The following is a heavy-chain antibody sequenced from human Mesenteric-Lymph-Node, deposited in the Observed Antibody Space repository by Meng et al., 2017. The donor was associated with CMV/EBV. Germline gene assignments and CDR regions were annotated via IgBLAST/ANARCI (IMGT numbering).Heavy chain of an antibody. J-gene: IGHJ4*02. V-gene: IGHV4-38-2*02. Sequence: SETLSLTCTVSGYSINSDYYWGWIRQPPGKGLEWIGSGYHSGSTYYNPSLKSRVTISVDTSKNQFSLKLNSVTAADTAVYYCVRDRDFWGQGTLVTVSS. CDR1: GYSINSDYY. CDR2: GYHSGST. CDR3: VRDRDF.